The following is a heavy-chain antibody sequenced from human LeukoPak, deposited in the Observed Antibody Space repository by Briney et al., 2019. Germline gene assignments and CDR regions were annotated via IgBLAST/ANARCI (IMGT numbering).Heavy chain of an antibody. CDR2: ISAYNGNT. CDR3: ARDPPGTYYHDSSGYYPN. D-gene: IGHD3-22*01. CDR1: GYTFTTYG. Sequence: ASVKVSCKASGYTFTTYGINWVRQAPGQGLEWMGWISAYNGNTNYAQALQGRVTMTTDTSTTTAYMELRSLRSDDTAVYYCARDPPGTYYHDSSGYYPNWGQGTLVTVSS. J-gene: IGHJ4*02. V-gene: IGHV1-18*01.